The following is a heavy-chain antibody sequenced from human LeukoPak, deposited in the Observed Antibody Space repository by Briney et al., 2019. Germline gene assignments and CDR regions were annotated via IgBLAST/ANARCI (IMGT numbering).Heavy chain of an antibody. V-gene: IGHV4-39*01. CDR3: ARLGAGKVDP. D-gene: IGHD1-26*01. CDR1: GGSISSSSYY. J-gene: IGHJ5*02. CDR2: IYYSGST. Sequence: SETLSLTCTVSGGSISSSSYYWGWIRQPPGKGLEWIGSIYYSGSTYYNPSLKSRVTISVDTSKNQFSLKLSSVTAADTAVYYCARLGAGKVDPWGQGTLVTVSS.